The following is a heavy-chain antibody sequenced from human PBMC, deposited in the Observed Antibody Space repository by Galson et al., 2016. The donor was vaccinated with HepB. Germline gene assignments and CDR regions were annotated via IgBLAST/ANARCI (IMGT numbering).Heavy chain of an antibody. CDR3: ARHRSGAYRDLYYGMDV. Sequence: ETLSLTCTVSGGSISSDTNYWGWIRQPPGKGLEWIGNNYYSGSTNYNPSLESRVTISVDMSKNRFPLKLSSVTAADTAVYYCARHRSGAYRDLYYGMDVWGQGTTVTVSS. J-gene: IGHJ6*02. CDR2: NYYSGST. D-gene: IGHD2-15*01. V-gene: IGHV4-39*01. CDR1: GGSISSDTNY.